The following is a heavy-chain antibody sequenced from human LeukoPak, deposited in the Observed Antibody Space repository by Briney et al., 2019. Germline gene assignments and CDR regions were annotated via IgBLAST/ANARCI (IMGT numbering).Heavy chain of an antibody. CDR2: IYYSGST. Sequence: SETLSLTCTVSGGSISSYYWSWIRQPPGKGLEWIGYIYYSGSTNYNPSLKSRVTISVDTSKNQFSLKLNSVTAADTAVYYCARETGYCSNGVCYNPSHYYGMDVWGQGTTVTVSS. J-gene: IGHJ6*02. CDR1: GGSISSYY. D-gene: IGHD2-8*01. V-gene: IGHV4-59*01. CDR3: ARETGYCSNGVCYNPSHYYGMDV.